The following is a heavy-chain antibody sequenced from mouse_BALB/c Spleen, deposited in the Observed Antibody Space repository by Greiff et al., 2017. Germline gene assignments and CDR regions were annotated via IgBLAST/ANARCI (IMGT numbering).Heavy chain of an antibody. J-gene: IGHJ4*01. Sequence: EVKLVESGPDLVKPSQSLSLTCTVTGYSITSGYSWHWIRQFPGNKLEWMGYIHYSGSTNYNPSLKSRISITRDTSKNQFFLQLNSVTTEDTATYYCARSGLRRFYAMDYWGQGTSVTVSS. CDR3: ARSGLRRFYAMDY. CDR2: IHYSGST. CDR1: GYSITSGYS. V-gene: IGHV3-1*02. D-gene: IGHD2-2*01.